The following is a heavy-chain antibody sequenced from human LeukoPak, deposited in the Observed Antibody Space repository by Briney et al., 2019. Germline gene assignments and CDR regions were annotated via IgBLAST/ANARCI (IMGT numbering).Heavy chain of an antibody. Sequence: GASVTVSCTASGYTFTSYDINWVRQATGQGLEWMGWMNPNSGNTGYAQKFQGRVTMTRSTSMSTAYMELSSLRSEDTAVYYCVRGPPNWGYDYWGQGTLVTVSS. V-gene: IGHV1-8*01. CDR1: GYTFTSYD. CDR3: VRGPPNWGYDY. CDR2: MNPNSGNT. D-gene: IGHD7-27*01. J-gene: IGHJ4*02.